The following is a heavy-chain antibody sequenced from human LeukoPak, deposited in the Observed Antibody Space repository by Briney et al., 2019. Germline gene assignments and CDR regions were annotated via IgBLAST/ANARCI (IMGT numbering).Heavy chain of an antibody. J-gene: IGHJ6*03. D-gene: IGHD5-18*01. CDR2: IRYDGSNK. CDR3: ATNSYGHYYYYYYMDV. V-gene: IGHV3-30*02. Sequence: PGGSLRLSCAASGFTFSSYGMHWVRQAPGKGLEWVAFIRYDGSNKYYADSVKGRFTISRDNSKNTLYLQMNSLRAEDTAVYYCATNSYGHYYYYYYMDVWGKGTTVTVSS. CDR1: GFTFSSYG.